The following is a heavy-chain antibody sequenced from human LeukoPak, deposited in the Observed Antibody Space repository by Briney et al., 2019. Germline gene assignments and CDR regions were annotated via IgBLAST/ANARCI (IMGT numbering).Heavy chain of an antibody. CDR2: ISSSGSTI. CDR3: ARVAYWYFDL. CDR1: GFTFSSYE. J-gene: IGHJ2*01. V-gene: IGHV3-48*03. Sequence: GGSLRLSCAASGFTFSSYEMNWVRQAPGKGLEWVSYISSSGSTIYYADSVKGRFTISRDNAKNSLYLQMNSLRAEDTAVYYCARVAYWYFDLWGRGTLVTVSS.